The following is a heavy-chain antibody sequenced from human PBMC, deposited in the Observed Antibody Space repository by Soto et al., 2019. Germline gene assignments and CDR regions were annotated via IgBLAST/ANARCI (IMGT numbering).Heavy chain of an antibody. CDR1: GGSFSGYY. J-gene: IGHJ6*03. D-gene: IGHD3-3*01. CDR3: ARGGPRRWSGYYRAASYYYYMDV. Sequence: SETLSLTCAVYGGSFSGYYWSWIRQPPGKGLEWIGEINHSGSTNYNPSLKSRVTISVDTSKNQFSLKLSSVTAADTAVYYCARGGPRRWSGYYRAASYYYYMDVWGKGTTVTVSS. CDR2: INHSGST. V-gene: IGHV4-34*01.